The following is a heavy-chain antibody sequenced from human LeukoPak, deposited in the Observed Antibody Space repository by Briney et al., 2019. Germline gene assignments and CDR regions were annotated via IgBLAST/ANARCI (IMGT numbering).Heavy chain of an antibody. J-gene: IGHJ4*02. CDR3: ARKVATIGPIHFDY. CDR2: INPNSGGT. V-gene: IGHV1-2*02. D-gene: IGHD5-12*01. CDR1: GYTFTVYY. Sequence: GASVTVSCKASGYTFTVYYMHWVRQAPGQGLERMGWINPNSGGTNYAQKFQGRVTMTRDTSISTAYMELSRLRSDDTAVYYCARKVATIGPIHFDYWGQGTLVTVSS.